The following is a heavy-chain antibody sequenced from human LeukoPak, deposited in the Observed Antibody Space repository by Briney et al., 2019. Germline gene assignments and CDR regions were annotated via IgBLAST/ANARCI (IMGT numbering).Heavy chain of an antibody. CDR2: IYTSGST. CDR3: ARERQYYDDSSGYYPY. V-gene: IGHV4-61*02. Sequence: SETLSLTCTVSGGSISSGSYYWSWIRQPAGKGLEWIGRIYTSGSTNYNPSLKSRVTISVDTSKNQFSLKLSSVTAADTAVYYCARERQYYDDSSGYYPYWGQGTLVTVSS. J-gene: IGHJ4*02. D-gene: IGHD3-22*01. CDR1: GGSISSGSYY.